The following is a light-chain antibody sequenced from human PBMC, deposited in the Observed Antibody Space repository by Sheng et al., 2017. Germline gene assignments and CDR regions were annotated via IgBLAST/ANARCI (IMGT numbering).Light chain of an antibody. J-gene: IGKJ4*01. CDR1: QSVSSY. CDR2: DAS. Sequence: ENVLTQSPGTLSLSPGERATLSCRASQSVSSYLAWYQQKPGQAPRLLIYDASNRATGIPARFSGSGSGTDFTLTISSLEPEDFAVYYCQQRRTFGGGTKVEIK. CDR3: QQRRT. V-gene: IGKV3-11*01.